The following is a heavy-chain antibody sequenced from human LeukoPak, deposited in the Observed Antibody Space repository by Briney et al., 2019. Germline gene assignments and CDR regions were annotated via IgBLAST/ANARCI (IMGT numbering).Heavy chain of an antibody. V-gene: IGHV4-61*09. CDR1: GDSISSGPYY. CDR2: IYTGGDT. Sequence: PSETLSLTCSVSGDSISSGPYYWRWLRQPAGKALEWIGYIYTGGDTKYSPSLRSRMTISIDKSKNESSLRLTTVTAADTAVYFCARDADCNGGICFGTSWFDPWGQGTQVTVSP. D-gene: IGHD2-21*01. J-gene: IGHJ5*02. CDR3: ARDADCNGGICFGTSWFDP.